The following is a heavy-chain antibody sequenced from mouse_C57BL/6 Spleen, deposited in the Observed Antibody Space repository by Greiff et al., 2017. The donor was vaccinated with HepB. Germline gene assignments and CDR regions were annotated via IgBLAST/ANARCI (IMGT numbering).Heavy chain of an antibody. CDR2: INPSSGYT. J-gene: IGHJ4*01. CDR3: AKDYGSYAMDY. D-gene: IGHD1-1*01. Sequence: VQLQQSGAELARPGASVKMSCKASGYTFTSYTMHWVKQRPGQGLEWIGYINPSSGYTKYNQKFKDKATLTADKSSSTAYMRLSSLTSEDSAVYYCAKDYGSYAMDYWGQGTSVTVSS. CDR1: GYTFTSYT. V-gene: IGHV1-4*01.